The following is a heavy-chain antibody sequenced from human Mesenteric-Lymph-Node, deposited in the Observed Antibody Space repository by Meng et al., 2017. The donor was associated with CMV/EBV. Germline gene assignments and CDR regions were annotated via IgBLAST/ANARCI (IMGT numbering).Heavy chain of an antibody. D-gene: IGHD3-3*01. J-gene: IGHJ4*02. CDR1: GGSLSSGSYY. CDR2: IYYSGNT. V-gene: IGHV4-61*01. Sequence: SETLSLTCTVSGGSLSSGSYYWSWIRQPPGKGLEWIGYIYYSGNTNYNPSLKSRVTISVDTSKNQFSLNLSSVTAADTAVYYCARSYRTGRFFGYFDYWGQGTVVTVSS. CDR3: ARSYRTGRFFGYFDY.